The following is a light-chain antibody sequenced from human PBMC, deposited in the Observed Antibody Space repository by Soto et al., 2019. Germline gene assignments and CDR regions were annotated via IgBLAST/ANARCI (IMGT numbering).Light chain of an antibody. V-gene: IGKV3-11*01. J-gene: IGKJ1*01. CDR2: DTS. Sequence: ETVLTQSPATLSLSPGERATLSCRASQSVSSYLGCYQQKTGQAPRLLIYDTSNRATGIPARFSGSGSGTDFTLTISSLEPEDFAVYYCHHRSGWPWTFGPGTKVDIK. CDR3: HHRSGWPWT. CDR1: QSVSSY.